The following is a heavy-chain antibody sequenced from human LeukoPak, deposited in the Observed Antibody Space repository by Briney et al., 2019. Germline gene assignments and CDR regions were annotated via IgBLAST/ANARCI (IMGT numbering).Heavy chain of an antibody. CDR3: ARSMIRGVNYYFDY. D-gene: IGHD3-10*01. J-gene: IGHJ4*02. Sequence: GASVRVSCKASGYSITSYGIRRVRQAPGQGLEWMGVINPSAGSTSYAQKFQGRVTMTRDTSTSTVYMELSSLRSEDTAVYCCARSMIRGVNYYFDYWGQGTPVTVSS. CDR2: INPSAGST. CDR1: GYSITSYG. V-gene: IGHV1-46*03.